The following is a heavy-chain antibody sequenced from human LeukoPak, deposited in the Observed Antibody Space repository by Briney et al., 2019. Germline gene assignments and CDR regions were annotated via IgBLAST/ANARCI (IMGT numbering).Heavy chain of an antibody. CDR2: IVVGSGNT. D-gene: IGHD5-18*01. CDR3: AAGYIGGAMVTDAFDI. J-gene: IGHJ3*02. CDR1: GFSFTNSA. Sequence: ASVKVSFTASGFSFTNSAVQWVRQARGQGLEWIGWIVVGSGNTIYVQKFQERVTITRDMSTSTAYMELSSLRSEDTAVYYCAAGYIGGAMVTDAFDIWGQGTMVTVSS. V-gene: IGHV1-58*01.